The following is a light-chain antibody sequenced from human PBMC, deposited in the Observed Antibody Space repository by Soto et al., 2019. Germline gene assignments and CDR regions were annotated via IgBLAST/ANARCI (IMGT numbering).Light chain of an antibody. V-gene: IGKV3-15*01. CDR2: GAS. CDR1: QSVSSN. Sequence: TQSPATVSVSPDACPNLSYRDRQSVSSNLAGYQQKPGQAPRLLIYGASTRATGIPARFSGSGSGSEFTPTTSSLQSEDFAVYYCQQYSNWPTRATFGQGTRLVNK. CDR3: QQYSNWPTRAT. J-gene: IGKJ5*01.